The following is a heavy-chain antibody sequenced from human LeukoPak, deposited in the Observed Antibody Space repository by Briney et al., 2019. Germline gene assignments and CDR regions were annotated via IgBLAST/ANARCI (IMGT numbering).Heavy chain of an antibody. V-gene: IGHV3-53*05. J-gene: IGHJ5*02. CDR3: AKDPYSMTTVTELNWFDP. CDR2: IYSGGST. CDR1: GFTVSSNY. Sequence: GGSLRLSCAASGFTVSSNYMSWVRQAPGKGLEWVSVIYSGGSTYYADSVKGRFTISRDNAKNSLYLQMNSLRAEDTALYYCAKDPYSMTTVTELNWFDPWGQGTLVTVSS. D-gene: IGHD4-17*01.